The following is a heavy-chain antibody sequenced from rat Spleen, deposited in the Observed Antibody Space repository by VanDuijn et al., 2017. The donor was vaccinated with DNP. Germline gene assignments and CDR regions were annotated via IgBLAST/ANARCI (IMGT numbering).Heavy chain of an antibody. J-gene: IGHJ1*01. CDR1: GYSITSCCR. D-gene: IGHD1-3*01. CDR2: INSAGSI. CDR3: ARRLFVYGSNAHWYFDF. V-gene: IGHV3-3*01. Sequence: VQLQESGPGLVEPSQSLSLTCSVTGYSITSCCRWTWIRKFPGHKLEWMGYINSAGSIEYNPSLKGRISITSDTSKNQFFLQVNSVTTDDTATYYCARRLFVYGSNAHWYFDFWGPGTMVTVSS.